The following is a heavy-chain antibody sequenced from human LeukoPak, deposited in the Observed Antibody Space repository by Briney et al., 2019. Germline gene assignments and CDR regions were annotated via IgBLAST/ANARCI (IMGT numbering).Heavy chain of an antibody. V-gene: IGHV3-30*03. CDR3: ARELGSGWYLGAFDI. CDR1: GFTFSDYG. Sequence: PGGSLRLSCTASGFTFSDYGIHWVRQAPGKGLEWVTFISYDGSNKYYVGSVKGRFTISRDNSKNTLYLQMNSLRAEDTAVYYCARELGSGWYLGAFDIWGQGTMVTVSS. J-gene: IGHJ3*02. CDR2: ISYDGSNK. D-gene: IGHD6-19*01.